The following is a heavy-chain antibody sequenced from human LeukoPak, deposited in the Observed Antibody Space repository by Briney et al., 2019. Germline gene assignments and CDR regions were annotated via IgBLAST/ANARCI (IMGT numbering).Heavy chain of an antibody. V-gene: IGHV4-61*02. CDR3: ARVPGDYGGIYFDY. J-gene: IGHJ4*02. Sequence: NSSETLSLTCTVSGGSISSGSYYWSWIRQPAGKGLEWIGRIYTSGSTNYNPSLKSRVTISVDTSKNQFSLKLSSVTAADTAVYYCARVPGDYGGIYFDYWGQGTLVTVSS. CDR1: GGSISSGSYY. CDR2: IYTSGST. D-gene: IGHD4-23*01.